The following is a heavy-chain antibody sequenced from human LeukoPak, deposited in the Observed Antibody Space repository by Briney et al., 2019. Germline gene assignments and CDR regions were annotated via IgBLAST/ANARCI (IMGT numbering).Heavy chain of an antibody. CDR2: ILYDGSNK. CDR3: ARDLRRGYSYGYGDY. J-gene: IGHJ4*02. D-gene: IGHD5-18*01. Sequence: QAGGSLRLSCAASGFTFSSYGMRWVRQAPGKGLEWVAVILYDGSNKYYADSVKGRFTISRDNSENTLYLQMNSLRAEDTAVYYCARDLRRGYSYGYGDYWGQGTLVTVSS. CDR1: GFTFSSYG. V-gene: IGHV3-33*05.